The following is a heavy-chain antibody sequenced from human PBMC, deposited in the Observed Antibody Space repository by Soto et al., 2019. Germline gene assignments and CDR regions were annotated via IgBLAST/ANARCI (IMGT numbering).Heavy chain of an antibody. J-gene: IGHJ4*02. CDR3: VGDGASAAMVS. Sequence: QVQLVQSGAEVKKPGSSVKVSCKASGGTFSSYTISWVRQAPGQGLEWMGRIIPILGIANYAQKFQGRVTITADKATSTAYMELSSLRSEDTAVYYCVGDGASAAMVSGGQGTLVTVSS. V-gene: IGHV1-69*02. CDR1: GGTFSSYT. D-gene: IGHD2-2*01. CDR2: IIPILGIA.